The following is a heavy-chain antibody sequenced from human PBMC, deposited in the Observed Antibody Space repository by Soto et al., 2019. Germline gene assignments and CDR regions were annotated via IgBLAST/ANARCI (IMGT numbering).Heavy chain of an antibody. CDR1: GGTFSSYA. D-gene: IGHD5-18*01. Sequence: QVQLVQSGAEVKKPGSSVKVSCKASGGTFSSYAISWVRQAPGQGLEWMGGIIPIFGTANYAQKFQGRVTITADESTSTDYMELSSLRSEDTAVYYCARDGRYSYGGSSYYGMDVWGQGTTVTVSS. J-gene: IGHJ6*02. CDR3: ARDGRYSYGGSSYYGMDV. V-gene: IGHV1-69*12. CDR2: IIPIFGTA.